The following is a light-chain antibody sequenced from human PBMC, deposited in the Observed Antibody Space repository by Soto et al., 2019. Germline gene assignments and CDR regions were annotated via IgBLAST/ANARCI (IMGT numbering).Light chain of an antibody. CDR1: QTVSSN. Sequence: VMKQFSVTMSVSEGERASXSCRSSQTVSSNLAWYQQKPCQAPRLLIYVASTRATRIPAMFSGRWSGTEFNLIISSMRAEDFAVCYCQQYNNGRPWTFGQGTKVDIK. CDR3: QQYNNGRPWT. J-gene: IGKJ1*01. V-gene: IGKV3-15*01. CDR2: VAS.